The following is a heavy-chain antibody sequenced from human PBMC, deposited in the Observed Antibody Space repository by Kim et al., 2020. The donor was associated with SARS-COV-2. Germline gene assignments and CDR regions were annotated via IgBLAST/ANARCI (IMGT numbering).Heavy chain of an antibody. V-gene: IGHV6-1*01. CDR2: TYYRSKWYT. CDR3: ARGITTSYFGYNWFDP. D-gene: IGHD2-2*01. Sequence: SQTLSLTCAVSGDSVSSTSASWNWIRRSPSRGLEWLGGTYYRSKWYTDYAVSVKSRITINSDTSKNQFSLQLNSVTPDDTAVYYCARGITTSYFGYNWFDPWGQGTLVTVSS. CDR1: GDSVSSTSAS. J-gene: IGHJ5*02.